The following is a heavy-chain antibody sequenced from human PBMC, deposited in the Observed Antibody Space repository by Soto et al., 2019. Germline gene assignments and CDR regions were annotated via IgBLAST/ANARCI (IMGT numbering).Heavy chain of an antibody. CDR2: ITGSGGDT. Sequence: EVQLLESGGGSVQPGGSLRLCCVASGFTFPSFAMSWVRQAPGKGLECVSTITGSGGDTYHADSVKSRFTISRDSSKNTVNLQMDSLRVEDMATYYCVKFPSRFDSTFSDNSAFDIWGQGTMVTVS. CDR1: GFTFPSFA. CDR3: VKFPSRFDSTFSDNSAFDI. J-gene: IGHJ3*02. V-gene: IGHV3-23*01. D-gene: IGHD5-12*01.